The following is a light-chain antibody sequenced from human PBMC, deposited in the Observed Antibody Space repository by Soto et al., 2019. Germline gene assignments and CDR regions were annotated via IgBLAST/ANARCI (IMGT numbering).Light chain of an antibody. CDR2: LNSDGSH. CDR1: SGHSSYA. CDR3: QTWGTGIWV. Sequence: QPVLTQSPSASASLGASVKLTCTLSSGHSSYAIAWHQQQPEKGPRYLMKLNSDGSHSKGDGIPDRFSGSSSGAERYLTISSLQYDDEADYYCQTWGTGIWVFGGGTKLTVL. J-gene: IGLJ3*02. V-gene: IGLV4-69*01.